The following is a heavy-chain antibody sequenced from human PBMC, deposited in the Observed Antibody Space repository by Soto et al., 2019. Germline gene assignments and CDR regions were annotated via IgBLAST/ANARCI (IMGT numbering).Heavy chain of an antibody. CDR3: AKGFYYDSSGYYPVDY. V-gene: IGHV3-30*18. J-gene: IGHJ4*02. D-gene: IGHD3-22*01. CDR1: GFTFSSYG. CDR2: ISYDGSNK. Sequence: QVQLVESGGGVVQPGRSLRLSCAASGFTFSSYGMHWVRQAPGKGPEWVAVISYDGSNKYYADSVKGRFTISRDNSKNTLYLQMNSLRAEDTAVYYCAKGFYYDSSGYYPVDYWGQGTLVTVSS.